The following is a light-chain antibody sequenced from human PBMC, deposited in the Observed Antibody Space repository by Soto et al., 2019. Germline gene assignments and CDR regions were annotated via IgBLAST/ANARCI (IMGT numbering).Light chain of an antibody. CDR3: QQYQEWPPIT. CDR2: GAS. V-gene: IGKV3-15*01. J-gene: IGKJ3*01. Sequence: EIVLTQSPATLSVSPGERATLSCRASESVNRNLAWYQQKPGQAPRLLIYGASTRASGIPTRFSGSGSGTQFSLTISSLLSEDFAVYYCQQYQEWPPITFGPGTKVDI. CDR1: ESVNRN.